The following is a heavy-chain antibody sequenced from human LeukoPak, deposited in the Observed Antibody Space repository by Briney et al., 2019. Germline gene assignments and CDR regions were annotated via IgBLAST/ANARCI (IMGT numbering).Heavy chain of an antibody. CDR3: AKDPGGPVAGQFFAFDI. CDR2: LNEDGSRT. Sequence: GGSLRLSCAASGFTLSSYWMHYVRQAPGKGLVWVSRLNEDGSRTDYADSVKGRFTISRDNSKNTLYLQVNSLRAEDTAVYYCAKDPGGPVAGQFFAFDIWGQGTMVTVSS. V-gene: IGHV3-74*01. J-gene: IGHJ3*02. CDR1: GFTLSSYW. D-gene: IGHD6-19*01.